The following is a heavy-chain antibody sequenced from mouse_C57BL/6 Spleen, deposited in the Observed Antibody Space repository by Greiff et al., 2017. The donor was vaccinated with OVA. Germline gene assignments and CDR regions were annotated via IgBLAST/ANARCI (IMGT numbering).Heavy chain of an antibody. J-gene: IGHJ4*01. CDR2: IWSGGST. D-gene: IGHD1-1*01. Sequence: VKLVESGPGLVQPSQSLSITCTVSGFSLTSYGVHWVRQSPGKGLEWLGVIWSGGSTDYNAAFISRLSISKDNSKSQVFFKMNSLQADDTAIYYCARNAHGSSYDYAMDYWGQGTSVTVSS. CDR3: ARNAHGSSYDYAMDY. CDR1: GFSLTSYG. V-gene: IGHV2-2*01.